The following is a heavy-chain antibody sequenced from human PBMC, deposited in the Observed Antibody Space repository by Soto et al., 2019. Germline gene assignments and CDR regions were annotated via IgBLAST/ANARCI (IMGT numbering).Heavy chain of an antibody. V-gene: IGHV1-8*01. CDR1: GYTFTSYD. Sequence: QVQLVQSGAEVKKPGASVKVSCKASGYTFTSYDINWVRQATGQGLEWMGWMNPNSGNTGYAQKFQGRVTMTRNTSIRTAYMELSSLGSEDTAVYYCARVLIDYVWGSYRYPLDYWGQGTLVTVSS. CDR2: MNPNSGNT. CDR3: ARVLIDYVWGSYRYPLDY. J-gene: IGHJ4*02. D-gene: IGHD3-16*02.